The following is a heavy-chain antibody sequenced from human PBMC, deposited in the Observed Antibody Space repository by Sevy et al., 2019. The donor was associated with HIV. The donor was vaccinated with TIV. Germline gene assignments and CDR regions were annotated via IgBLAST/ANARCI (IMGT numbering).Heavy chain of an antibody. CDR2: ISYDGSNK. CDR1: GFTFSSYA. D-gene: IGHD5-12*01. V-gene: IGHV3-30-3*01. J-gene: IGHJ4*02. Sequence: GGSLRLSCAASGFTFSSYAMHWVRQAPGKGLEWVAVISYDGSNKYYADSVKSRFTISRDNSKNTLYLQMNSLRAEDTAVYYCARGRRTRRDGYNSGDEDYWGQGTLVTVSS. CDR3: ARGRRTRRDGYNSGDEDY.